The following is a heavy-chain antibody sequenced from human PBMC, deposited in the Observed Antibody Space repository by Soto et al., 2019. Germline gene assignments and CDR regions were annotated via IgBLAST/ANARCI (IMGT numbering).Heavy chain of an antibody. D-gene: IGHD2-21*01. CDR1: GGSNSIYY. V-gene: IGHV4-4*07. Sequence: SETLSLTCTVSGGSNSIYYWSWIRQPAGKGLEWIGRIFTSGSTNYNPSLKSRVTMSADTSKNQFSLKLRSVTAADTAVYYCEVDYGGNCFDYWGQGIRVTVSS. CDR2: IFTSGST. J-gene: IGHJ4*02. CDR3: EVDYGGNCFDY.